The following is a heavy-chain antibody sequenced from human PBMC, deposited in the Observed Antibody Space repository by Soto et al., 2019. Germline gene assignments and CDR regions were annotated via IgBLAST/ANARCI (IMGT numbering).Heavy chain of an antibody. V-gene: IGHV1-69*02. Sequence: QVQLVQSGAEVKKPGSSVKVSCKASGGTFSSYTISWVRQAPGQGLEWMGRIIPILGIANYAQKFQGRVTITADKSTSTAYMELSSLRSEDTVVYYCAGRARNTAAGTGNPDYWGQGTLVTVSS. J-gene: IGHJ4*02. CDR2: IIPILGIA. CDR1: GGTFSSYT. D-gene: IGHD6-13*01. CDR3: AGRARNTAAGTGNPDY.